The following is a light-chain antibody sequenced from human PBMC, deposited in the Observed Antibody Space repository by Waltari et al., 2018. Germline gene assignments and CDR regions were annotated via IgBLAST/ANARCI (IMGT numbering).Light chain of an antibody. V-gene: IGLV4-69*01. J-gene: IGLJ3*02. CDR1: SGHSSNV. CDR2: VNSDASH. CDR3: QTGGHGTWV. Sequence: QLVLTQSPSASASLGASVKLTCTLSSGHSSNVIAWLQQQPEKGPRYWMKVNSDASHSKGDKIPDRFSGSSSGTEHYLTISSLQSEDEADYYCQTGGHGTWVFGGGTKLTVL.